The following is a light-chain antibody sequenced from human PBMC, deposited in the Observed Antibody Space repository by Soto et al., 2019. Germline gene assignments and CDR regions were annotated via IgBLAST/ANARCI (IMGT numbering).Light chain of an antibody. CDR1: QSISSY. J-gene: IGKJ4*01. Sequence: DIPMTQSPSSLSASVGDRVTITCRASQSISSYLNWYQQKPGKAPKLLIYAASSLQSGVPSRFSGSGSGTDFTLTISSLQPEDFATYYCQQCYSTPLLTFGGGTKGEIK. V-gene: IGKV1-39*01. CDR3: QQCYSTPLLT. CDR2: AAS.